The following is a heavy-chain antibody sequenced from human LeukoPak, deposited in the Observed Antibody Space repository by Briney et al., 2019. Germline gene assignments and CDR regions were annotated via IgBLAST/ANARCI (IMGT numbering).Heavy chain of an antibody. CDR1: GGSINSNY. V-gene: IGHV4-4*07. CDR3: ARGKYHNYSSGFWYFDL. D-gene: IGHD6-19*01. Sequence: SETLSLTCTVSGGSINSNYWSWIRQPAGKELEWIGRIYTSGSTNYNPSLKSRVTMSVDTSENQFSLKLSSVTAADTAMYYCARGKYHNYSSGFWYFDLWGRGTLVTVSS. CDR2: IYTSGST. J-gene: IGHJ2*01.